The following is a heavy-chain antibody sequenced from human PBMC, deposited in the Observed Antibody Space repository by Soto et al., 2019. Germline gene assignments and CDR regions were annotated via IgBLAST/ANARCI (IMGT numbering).Heavy chain of an antibody. D-gene: IGHD1-26*01. J-gene: IGHJ4*02. CDR3: AKAIWYSGNYYFDY. Sequence: GASVKVSCKASGSTFNKIAIHWVRQAPGQRLEWMGWIDAGNGRTKYSQKFQDRVTITRDTSASTAYMVLSSLRSEDTAVYYCAKAIWYSGNYYFDYWGQGTLVTVSS. V-gene: IGHV1-3*01. CDR2: IDAGNGRT. CDR1: GSTFNKIA.